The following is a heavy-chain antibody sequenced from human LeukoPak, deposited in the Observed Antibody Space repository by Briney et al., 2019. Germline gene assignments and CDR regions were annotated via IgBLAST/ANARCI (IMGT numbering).Heavy chain of an antibody. CDR2: INGSGGST. Sequence: GGSLSLPCTPSGFTFSRYAMSWVRRATGKGLEWVSDINGSGGSTYYAGSVKGRFTISRDNSKNTLYLQMNSLRAEDTAVYYCAKDLVYDSSGYPLAEYFQHWGQGTLVTVSS. CDR1: GFTFSRYA. CDR3: AKDLVYDSSGYPLAEYFQH. D-gene: IGHD3-22*01. J-gene: IGHJ1*01. V-gene: IGHV3-23*01.